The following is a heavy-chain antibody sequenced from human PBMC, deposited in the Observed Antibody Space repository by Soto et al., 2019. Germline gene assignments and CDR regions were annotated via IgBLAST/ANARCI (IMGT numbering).Heavy chain of an antibody. J-gene: IGHJ6*02. V-gene: IGHV4-61*01. D-gene: IGHD1-1*01. CDR2: VYYSGST. CDR1: GGSVSNGNYY. Sequence: ASETLSLTCTVSGGSVSNGNYYWSWIRQPPGKGLEWIGYVYYSGSTNYSPSLKSRVTMSVDTSKNQFSLRLSYVTAADTAVYYCARDSYNWNDYYHDCMDVWGQGTTVTVSS. CDR3: ARDSYNWNDYYHDCMDV.